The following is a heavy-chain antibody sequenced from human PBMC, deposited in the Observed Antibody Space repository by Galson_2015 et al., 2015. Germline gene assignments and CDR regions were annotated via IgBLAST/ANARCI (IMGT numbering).Heavy chain of an antibody. CDR1: GFNFRSAY. D-gene: IGHD3-16*01. CDR2: IRNEPNGYTT. J-gene: IGHJ3*02. V-gene: IGHV3-72*01. CDR3: VRVMHGDAFDI. Sequence: SLRLSCAASGFNFRSAYMDWVRQAPGTGLEWVGRIRNEPNGYTTDYAASVQGRFSIARDDSRNSLYLQMNSLQAGDTAVYYCVRVMHGDAFDIWGQGTMVAVSS.